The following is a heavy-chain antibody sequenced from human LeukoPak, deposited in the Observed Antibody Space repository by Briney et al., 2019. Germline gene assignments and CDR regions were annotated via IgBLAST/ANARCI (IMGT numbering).Heavy chain of an antibody. J-gene: IGHJ3*02. CDR3: ARGIAAAGHAFDI. CDR2: IYYSGCT. Sequence: SETLSRTCTVSGASISTYYWTWIRQPPGKGLEWIGYIYYSGCTNYNPSLKSRVTISVDTSKNHFSLKLSSVTAADTAVYYCARGIAAAGHAFDIWGQGTMVTVSS. D-gene: IGHD6-13*01. CDR1: GASISTYY. V-gene: IGHV4-59*01.